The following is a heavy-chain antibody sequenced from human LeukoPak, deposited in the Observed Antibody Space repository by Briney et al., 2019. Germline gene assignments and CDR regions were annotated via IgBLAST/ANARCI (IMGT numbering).Heavy chain of an antibody. CDR3: SRDSARRDGYNFDY. J-gene: IGHJ4*02. Sequence: GGSLRLSCAASGFTFSDYAMHWVRQAPGKGLEWVALISYDGSTKYYADSVRGRFTISRDNSKNTLYLQMNSLRAEDTAAYYCSRDSARRDGYNFDYWGQGTLVTVSS. CDR1: GFTFSDYA. D-gene: IGHD5-24*01. V-gene: IGHV3-30*04. CDR2: ISYDGSTK.